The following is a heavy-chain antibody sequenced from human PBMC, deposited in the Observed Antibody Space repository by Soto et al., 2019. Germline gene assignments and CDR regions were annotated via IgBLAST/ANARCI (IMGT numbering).Heavy chain of an antibody. CDR1: GFTFSSYS. CDR2: LSGDSTYI. V-gene: IGHV3-21*01. Sequence: GSLLLACAASGFTFSSYSMNWVRQAPGKGLEWVSSLSGDSTYIYHADSVKGRFTISRDNAKNSLYLQMNSLRAEDTAMYYCASNILSPTPDYWGQGTLVTVSS. CDR3: ASNILSPTPDY. J-gene: IGHJ4*02. D-gene: IGHD2-21*01.